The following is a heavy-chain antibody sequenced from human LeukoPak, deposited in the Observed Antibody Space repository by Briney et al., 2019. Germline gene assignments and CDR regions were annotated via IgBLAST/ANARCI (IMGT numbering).Heavy chain of an antibody. CDR1: GGSISSSSYY. D-gene: IGHD5-18*01. CDR2: IYYSGST. J-gene: IGHJ4*02. CDR3: ARRVENAYSYGYVDY. V-gene: IGHV4-39*07. Sequence: SETLSLTCTVSGGSISSSSYYWGWIRQPPGKGLEWIGSIYYSGSTYYNPSLKSRVTISVDTSKNQFSLNLSSVTAADTAVYYCARRVENAYSYGYVDYWGQGTLVTVSS.